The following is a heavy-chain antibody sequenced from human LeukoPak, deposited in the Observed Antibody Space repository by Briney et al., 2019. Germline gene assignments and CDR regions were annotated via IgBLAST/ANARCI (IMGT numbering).Heavy chain of an antibody. V-gene: IGHV3-7*01. J-gene: IGHJ4*02. Sequence: GGSLRLSCAASGLIFKKYWMNWVRQVPGKGLECLANIKEDGSETYYADSVKGRFTISRDNPKNLLFLQINSLRVEDTAVYYCARETPRRGETRDGYRWGQGTVVTVSS. CDR1: GLIFKKYW. CDR2: IKEDGSET. CDR3: ARETPRRGETRDGYR. D-gene: IGHD5-24*01.